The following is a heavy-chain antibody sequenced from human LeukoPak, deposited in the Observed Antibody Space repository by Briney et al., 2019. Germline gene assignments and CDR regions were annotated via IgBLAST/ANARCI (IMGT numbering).Heavy chain of an antibody. D-gene: IGHD5-12*01. CDR1: GYTFTGHY. Sequence: ASVKVSCTASGYTFTGHYMHWVRQAPGQGLEWMGWINPNTGGTKYAQKFQGRVTMTRDTSISTAYMELGSLRSDDTAVYYCAKDRARVATMVDGFEMWGQGTRVTVSS. CDR2: INPNTGGT. V-gene: IGHV1-2*02. J-gene: IGHJ3*02. CDR3: AKDRARVATMVDGFEM.